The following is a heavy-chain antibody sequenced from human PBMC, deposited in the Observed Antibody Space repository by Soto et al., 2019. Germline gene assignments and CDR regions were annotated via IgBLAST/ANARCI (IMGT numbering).Heavy chain of an antibody. V-gene: IGHV3-23*01. D-gene: IGHD3-16*01. CDR3: AKDLLDSGPGGGYGMDV. CDR1: GFTFSSYA. CDR2: IRGSGGST. Sequence: PGGSLRLSCAASGFTFSSYAMSWVRQAPGKGLEWVSGIRGSGGSTDYADSVKGRFTISRDNSKNTLYLQMNSLRAEDTAVYYCAKDLLDSGPGGGYGMDVWGQGTTVTVSS. J-gene: IGHJ6*02.